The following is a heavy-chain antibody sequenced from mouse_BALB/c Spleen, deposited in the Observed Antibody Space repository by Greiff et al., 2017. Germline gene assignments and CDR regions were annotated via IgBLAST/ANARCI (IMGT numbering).Heavy chain of an antibody. Sequence: VKLVESGPGLVAPSQSLSITCTVSGFSLTGYGVNWVRQPPGKGLEWLGMIWGDGSTDYNSALKSRLSISKDNSKSQVFLKMNSLQTDDTARYYCARDYYGSSYVYYYAMDYWGQGTSVTVSS. CDR2: IWGDGST. D-gene: IGHD1-1*01. V-gene: IGHV2-6-7*01. J-gene: IGHJ4*01. CDR1: GFSLTGYG. CDR3: ARDYYGSSYVYYYAMDY.